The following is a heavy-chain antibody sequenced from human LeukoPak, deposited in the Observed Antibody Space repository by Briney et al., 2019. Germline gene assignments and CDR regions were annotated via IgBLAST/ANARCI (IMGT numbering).Heavy chain of an antibody. CDR2: MNPNSGNT. D-gene: IGHD6-13*01. CDR3: ARGVGIAAPSGGYYYYMDV. V-gene: IGHV1-8*03. J-gene: IGHJ6*03. Sequence: ASVKVSCKASGYTFTGYYMHWVRQAPGQGLEWMGWMNPNSGNTGYAQKFQGRVTITRNTSISTAYMELSSLRSEDTAVYYCARGVGIAAPSGGYYYYMDVWGKGTTVTVSS. CDR1: GYTFTGYY.